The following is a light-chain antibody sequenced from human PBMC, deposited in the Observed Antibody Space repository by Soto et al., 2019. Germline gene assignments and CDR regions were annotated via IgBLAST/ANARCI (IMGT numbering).Light chain of an antibody. CDR1: QSVSSY. CDR2: DAS. CDR3: QQRSNWPVT. V-gene: IGKV3-11*01. J-gene: IGKJ4*01. Sequence: EIVLTQSPATLSLSPGERATLSCRASQSVSSYLTWYQQKPGQTPRLLIYDASKRANGIPARFSGSGSGAAFTHSISSLELEDFAVYFSQQRSNWPVTFGRGTKIEIK.